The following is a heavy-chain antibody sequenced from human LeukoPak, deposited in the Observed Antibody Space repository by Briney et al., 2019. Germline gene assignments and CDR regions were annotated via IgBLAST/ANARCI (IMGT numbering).Heavy chain of an antibody. J-gene: IGHJ6*03. CDR3: ARTTEGGYTYGDFYYYYMDV. D-gene: IGHD5-18*01. V-gene: IGHV4-59*01. CDR1: GGSISSYY. CDR2: IYYSGST. Sequence: SETLSLTCTVSGGSISSYYWSWIRQPPGKGLEWIGYIYYSGSTNYNPSLKSRVTVSVDTSKNQFSLKLTSVTAAATAVYYCARTTEGGYTYGDFYYYYMDVWGKGTTVTISS.